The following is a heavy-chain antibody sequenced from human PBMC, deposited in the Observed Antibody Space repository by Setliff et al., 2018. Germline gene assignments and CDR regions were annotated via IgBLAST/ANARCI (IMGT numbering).Heavy chain of an antibody. Sequence: SLRLSCAASGFTFSSYWMSWVRQAPGKGLEWVASITSGSSNIWYADSVKGRFTISRDNAKNSLYMQMNSLRAEDTAVYYCARGGSPYYFDYWGQGTLVTVSS. D-gene: IGHD3-16*01. J-gene: IGHJ4*02. CDR2: ITSGSSNI. CDR3: ARGGSPYYFDY. V-gene: IGHV3-21*01. CDR1: GFTFSSYW.